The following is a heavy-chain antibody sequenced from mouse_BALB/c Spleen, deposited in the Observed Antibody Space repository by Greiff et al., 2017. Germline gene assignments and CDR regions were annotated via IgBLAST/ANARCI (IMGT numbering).Heavy chain of an antibody. CDR3: VRDGGLRRFDY. J-gene: IGHJ2*01. V-gene: IGHV2-9-2*01. Sequence: VQLQQSGPGLVAPSQSLSITCTVSGFSLTSYDISWIRQPPGKGLEWLGVIWTGGGTNYNSAFMSRLSISKDNSKSQVFLKMNSLQTDDTAIYYCVRDGGLRRFDYWGQGTTLTVSS. CDR1: GFSLTSYD. D-gene: IGHD2-4*01. CDR2: IWTGGGT.